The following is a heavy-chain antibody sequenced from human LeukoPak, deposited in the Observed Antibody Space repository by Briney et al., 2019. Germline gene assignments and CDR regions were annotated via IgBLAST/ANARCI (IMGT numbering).Heavy chain of an antibody. J-gene: IGHJ6*03. CDR3: ARTVTTWSGGYYYMDV. D-gene: IGHD4-17*01. CDR1: GFTFSSYE. Sequence: PGGSLRPSCVASGFTFSSYEMNWVRQAPGKGLEWVSKISSSGSTIYYADSVKGRFTISRDNAKNSLNLQMNSLRGEDTAVYYCARTVTTWSGGYYYMDVWGKGTTVTVSS. CDR2: ISSSGSTI. V-gene: IGHV3-48*03.